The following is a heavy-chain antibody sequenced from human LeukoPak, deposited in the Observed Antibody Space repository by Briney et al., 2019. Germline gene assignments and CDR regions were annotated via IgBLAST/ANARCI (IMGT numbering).Heavy chain of an antibody. CDR2: ISISGRSI. V-gene: IGHV3-48*03. Sequence: GGSLRLSCAASGFIFNNYKMNWVRQAPGKGLEWVSYISISGRSIYYADSVKGRFTISRDNAQNSLYLQMSSLRAEDTAVYYCAELGITMIGGVWGKGTTVTISS. J-gene: IGHJ6*04. D-gene: IGHD3-10*02. CDR3: AELGITMIGGV. CDR1: GFIFNNYK.